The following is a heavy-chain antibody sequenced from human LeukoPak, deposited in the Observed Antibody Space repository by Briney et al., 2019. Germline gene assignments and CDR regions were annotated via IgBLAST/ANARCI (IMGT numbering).Heavy chain of an antibody. CDR3: ARDAQVTRFYYFGIDV. V-gene: IGHV3-30*04. J-gene: IGHJ6*02. CDR1: GFTFSSHA. CDR2: ISYDGGNK. Sequence: GGSLRLSCAASGFTFSSHALHWVRQAPGKGLEWVAVISYDGGNKCYADSVKGRFTISRDSSKNTLYLQMNSLRAEDTAVYYCARDAQVTRFYYFGIDVWGQGTTVTVSS. D-gene: IGHD4-11*01.